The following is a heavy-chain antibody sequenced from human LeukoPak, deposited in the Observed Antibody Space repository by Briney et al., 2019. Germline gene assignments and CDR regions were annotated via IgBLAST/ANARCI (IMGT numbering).Heavy chain of an antibody. Sequence: PGGSLRLSCAASVITFSDDSMNWVRQAPGSGLEWVAYISPASKTIKYADSVKGRFTISRDNAKKSLYLQMKSLRAEDTAVCYCARDPYYSNHLDFLGQGTLVTVSS. J-gene: IGHJ4*02. CDR1: VITFSDDS. V-gene: IGHV3-48*04. D-gene: IGHD4-11*01. CDR2: ISPASKTI. CDR3: ARDPYYSNHLDF.